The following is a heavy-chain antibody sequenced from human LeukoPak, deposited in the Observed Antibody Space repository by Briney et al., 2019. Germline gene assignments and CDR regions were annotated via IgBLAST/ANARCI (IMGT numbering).Heavy chain of an antibody. CDR1: GYTFTGYY. D-gene: IGHD3-22*01. CDR2: INPNSGGT. CDR3: ARSKGSSGYYYYMDV. V-gene: IGHV1-2*02. Sequence: ASVKVSCKASGYTFTGYYMHWVRQAPGQGLEWMGWINPNSGGTNYAQKFQGRVTMTRDTSISTAYMELRSLRSDDTAVYYCARSKGSSGYYYYMDVWGKGTTVTVSS. J-gene: IGHJ6*03.